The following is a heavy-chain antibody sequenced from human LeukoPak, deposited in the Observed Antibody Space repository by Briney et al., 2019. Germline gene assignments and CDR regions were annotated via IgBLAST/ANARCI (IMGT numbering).Heavy chain of an antibody. CDR3: ARDQGKGYYYYGMDV. Sequence: GGSLRLSCAASGFTFNDYAMHWVRQAPGKGLEWVAFISSDGNNKYYADSVRGRFTISRDNSKNTLYLQVNSLRAEDTAVYYCARDQGKGYYYYGMDVWGQGTTVTVSS. CDR1: GFTFNDYA. CDR2: ISSDGNNK. J-gene: IGHJ6*02. V-gene: IGHV3-30-3*01.